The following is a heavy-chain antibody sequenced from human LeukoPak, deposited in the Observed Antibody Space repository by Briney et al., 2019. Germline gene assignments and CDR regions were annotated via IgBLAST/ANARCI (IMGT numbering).Heavy chain of an antibody. J-gene: IGHJ6*02. D-gene: IGHD3-10*01. V-gene: IGHV1-8*01. Sequence: ASVKVSCKASGYTFTSYDINWVRQATGQGLEWMGWMNPNSGNTGYAQKFQGRVTMTRNTSISTAYMELSSLRSEDTAVYYCARGRIGGKSYYYYYGMDVWGQGTTVTVFS. CDR3: ARGRIGGKSYYYYYGMDV. CDR1: GYTFTSYD. CDR2: MNPNSGNT.